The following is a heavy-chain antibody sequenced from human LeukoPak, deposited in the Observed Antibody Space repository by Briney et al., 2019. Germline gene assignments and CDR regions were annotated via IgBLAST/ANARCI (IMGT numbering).Heavy chain of an antibody. CDR1: GFTFSGSA. Sequence: PGGSLRLSCAASGFTFSGSAMHWVRQASGKGLEWVGRIRSKANSYATAYAALVRGRFTISRDDSKNTAYLQMNSLKTEDTAVYYCTRGGQEGSYYGVDYWGQGTLVTVSS. V-gene: IGHV3-73*01. CDR2: IRSKANSYAT. J-gene: IGHJ4*02. D-gene: IGHD1-26*01. CDR3: TRGGQEGSYYGVDY.